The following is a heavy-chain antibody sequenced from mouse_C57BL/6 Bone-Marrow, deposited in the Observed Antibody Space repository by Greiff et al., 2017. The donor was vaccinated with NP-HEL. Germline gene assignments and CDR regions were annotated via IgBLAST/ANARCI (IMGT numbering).Heavy chain of an antibody. J-gene: IGHJ1*03. CDR1: GFTFSDYG. CDR3: ARRTVVPYWYFDV. CDR2: ISNLAYSI. Sequence: DVQLVESGGGLVQPGGSLKLSCAASGFTFSDYGMAWVRQAPRKGPEWVAFISNLAYSIYYADTVTGRFTISRENAKNTLYLEMSSLRSEDTAMYYCARRTVVPYWYFDVWGTGTTVTVSS. V-gene: IGHV5-15*04. D-gene: IGHD1-1*01.